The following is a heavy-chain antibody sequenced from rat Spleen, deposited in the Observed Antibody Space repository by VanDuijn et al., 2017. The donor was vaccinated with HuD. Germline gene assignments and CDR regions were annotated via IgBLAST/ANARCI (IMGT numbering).Heavy chain of an antibody. J-gene: IGHJ2*01. Sequence: EVQLVESGGGLVQPGRSLKLSCVASGFTFNNYWMTWIRQAPGKGLEWVASITNAAGRTYYPDSVKGRFTISRDNAKSTLYLQMNSLRSEDTATYYCTRGPGGGFDYWGQGVMVTVSS. CDR3: TRGPGGGFDY. D-gene: IGHD1-11*01. V-gene: IGHV5-31*01. CDR2: ITNAAGRT. CDR1: GFTFNNYW.